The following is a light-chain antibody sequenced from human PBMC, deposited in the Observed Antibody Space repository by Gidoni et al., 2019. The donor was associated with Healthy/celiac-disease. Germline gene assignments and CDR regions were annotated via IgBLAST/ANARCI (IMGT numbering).Light chain of an antibody. J-gene: IGKJ2*04. Sequence: EIVLTQSPGTLSLSPGDRATLSCRASQSVSSSYLAWYQQKPGQATRILIYGASSRATGITDRFSGSGSGTDFTLTISRLEPEDFAEYYCQQMGSFGQGTKLEIK. CDR3: QQMGS. CDR2: GAS. V-gene: IGKV3-20*01. CDR1: QSVSSSY.